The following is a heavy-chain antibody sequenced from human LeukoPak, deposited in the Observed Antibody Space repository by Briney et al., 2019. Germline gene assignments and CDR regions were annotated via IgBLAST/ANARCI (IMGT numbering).Heavy chain of an antibody. Sequence: PSETLSLTCTVSGGSISSYYWSWIRQPAGKGLEWIGRIYTSGRTNYNPSLKSRVTMSVDTSKNQFSLKLSSVTAADTAVYYCAREVDITMVAVYYFDYWGQGTLVTVSS. CDR3: AREVDITMVAVYYFDY. J-gene: IGHJ4*02. D-gene: IGHD5-18*01. CDR1: GGSISSYY. CDR2: IYTSGRT. V-gene: IGHV4-4*07.